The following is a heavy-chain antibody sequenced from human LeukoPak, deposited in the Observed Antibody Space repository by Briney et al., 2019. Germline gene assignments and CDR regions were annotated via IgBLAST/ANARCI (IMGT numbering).Heavy chain of an antibody. J-gene: IGHJ4*02. V-gene: IGHV4-38-2*01. D-gene: IGHD3-3*01. CDR2: IFRGGST. CDR1: GYSISIAYY. CDR3: ARYDSRGSGSTQLEY. Sequence: SETLSLTCAVSGYSISIAYYWGCIRRPPAKGLEWIGRIFRGGSTSYNPSLMSRLTMSMDTSKNQFSLQLTSVTAADTAVYYCARYDSRGSGSTQLEYWGQGILVTISS.